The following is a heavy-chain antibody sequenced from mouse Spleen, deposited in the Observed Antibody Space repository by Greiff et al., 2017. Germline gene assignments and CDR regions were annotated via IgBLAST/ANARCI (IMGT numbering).Heavy chain of an antibody. CDR3: AREGLITTVYDY. CDR1: GYTFTDYY. D-gene: IGHD1-1*01. V-gene: IGHV1-76*01. Sequence: VKLMESGAELVRPGASVKLSCKASGYTFTDYYINWVKQRPGQGLEWIARIYPGSGNTYYNEKFKGKATLTAEKSSSTAYMQLSSLTSEDSAVYFCAREGLITTVYDYWGQGTTLTVSS. CDR2: IYPGSGNT. J-gene: IGHJ2*01.